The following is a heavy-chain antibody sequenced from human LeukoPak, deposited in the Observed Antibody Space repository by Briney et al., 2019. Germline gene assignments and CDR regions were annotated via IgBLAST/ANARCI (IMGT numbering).Heavy chain of an antibody. CDR1: GFTFSSYA. J-gene: IGHJ4*02. CDR3: ARASMAAADY. Sequence: GRSLRLSCAASGFTFSSYAMHWVRQAPGKGLEWVAVISYDGSNKYYADSVKGRFTISRDNSKNTLYLQMNSLSAEDTAVYYCARASMAAADYWGQGTLVTVSS. V-gene: IGHV3-30*04. D-gene: IGHD2/OR15-2a*01. CDR2: ISYDGSNK.